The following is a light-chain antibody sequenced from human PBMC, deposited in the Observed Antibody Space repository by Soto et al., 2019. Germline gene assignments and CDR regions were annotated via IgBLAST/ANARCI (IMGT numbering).Light chain of an antibody. CDR3: QQSYSTPPT. CDR2: TSS. CDR1: QSIGRN. V-gene: IGKV1-39*01. J-gene: IGKJ1*01. Sequence: DIQMTQSPASLSASVGDRVTISCRASQSIGRNLNWYQQKPGKAPTLLMFTSSYLHSWVPSRFSGSVSGTDFIFPISRLHPEDFATYYCQQSYSTPPTVGQGTKVDSK.